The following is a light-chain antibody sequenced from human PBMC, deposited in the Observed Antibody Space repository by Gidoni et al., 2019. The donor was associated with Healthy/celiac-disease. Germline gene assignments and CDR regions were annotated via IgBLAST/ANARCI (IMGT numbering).Light chain of an antibody. J-gene: IGLJ3*02. CDR1: SSNLGRNY. CDR2: RNT. V-gene: IGLV1-47*01. CDR3: AAWDDSLSGRV. Sequence: QSVLTQPPSASGPPGHRVTITCSGSSSNLGRNYVYWYQQLPGTSPKLLIYRNTQRPSGVPDRFSGSKSVTSAALAISGLRSEDEADYYCAAWDDSLSGRVFGGGTKLTVL.